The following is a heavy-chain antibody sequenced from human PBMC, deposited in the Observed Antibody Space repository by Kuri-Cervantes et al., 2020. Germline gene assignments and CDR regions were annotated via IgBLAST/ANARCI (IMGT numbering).Heavy chain of an antibody. CDR2: IYSGGST. J-gene: IGHJ4*02. V-gene: IGHV3-66*02. CDR3: AKGGSTPGVWIQLWDCNFDY. CDR1: GFTVSSNY. D-gene: IGHD5-18*01. Sequence: GESLKISCAASGFTVSSNYMSWVRQAPGKGLEWVSVIYSGGSTYYADSVKGRFTISRDNSENTLYLQMNSLRAEDTAVYYCAKGGSTPGVWIQLWDCNFDYWGQGTLVTVSS.